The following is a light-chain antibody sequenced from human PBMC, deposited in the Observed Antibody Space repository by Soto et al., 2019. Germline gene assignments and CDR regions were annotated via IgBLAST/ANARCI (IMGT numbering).Light chain of an antibody. V-gene: IGKV3-15*01. CDR3: QQHNDWPLT. Sequence: EIVMTQSPATLSVSPGERVTLSCRASQSVSNNLAWYQQKPGQAPRLLIYGATATAPGIPARFSGSGSGTEFTLTISSLQSEDFAVYYCQQHNDWPLTFGGGTKMEIK. CDR2: GAT. CDR1: QSVSNN. J-gene: IGKJ4*01.